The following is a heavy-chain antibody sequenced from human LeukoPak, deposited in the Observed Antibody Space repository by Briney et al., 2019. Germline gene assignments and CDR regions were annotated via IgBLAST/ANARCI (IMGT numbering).Heavy chain of an antibody. CDR1: GFTFSSYG. CDR3: AGRRYYYDSSGPDAFDI. Sequence: GGSLRLSCAASGFTFSSYGMHWVRQAPGEGLEWVAVIWYDGSNKYYADSVKGRFTISRDNSKNTLYLQMNSLRAEDTAVYYCAGRRYYYDSSGPDAFDIWGQGTMVTVSS. J-gene: IGHJ3*02. CDR2: IWYDGSNK. D-gene: IGHD3-22*01. V-gene: IGHV3-33*01.